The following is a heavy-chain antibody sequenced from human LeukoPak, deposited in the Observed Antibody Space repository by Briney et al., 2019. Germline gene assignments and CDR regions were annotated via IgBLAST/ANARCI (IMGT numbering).Heavy chain of an antibody. V-gene: IGHV4-59*12. CDR2: VYYSGST. J-gene: IGHJ2*01. Sequence: PSEALSLTCTVSTASISDYYWSWIRQPPGKGLEWIGYVYYSGSTSYNPALKSRVTISVDTSKNQFSLKLSSVTAADTAVYYCARDAMGPLAGYYYVWYFDLWGRGTLVTVSS. CDR3: ARDAMGPLAGYYYVWYFDL. D-gene: IGHD3-22*01. CDR1: TASISDYY.